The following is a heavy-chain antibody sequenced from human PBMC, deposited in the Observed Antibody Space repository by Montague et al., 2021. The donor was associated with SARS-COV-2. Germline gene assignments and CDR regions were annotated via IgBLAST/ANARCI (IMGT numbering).Heavy chain of an antibody. CDR2: IYYSGSS. CDR3: AREVTPLEMATIDYYCMDV. V-gene: IGHV4-39*07. CDR1: GGSISSSSYY. Sequence: SETLYLTCTVSGGSISSSSYYWGWIRQPPGKGLEWIGSIYYSGSSYSHPSLKSRVTISVDTSKNQFSLKLSSVTAADTAVYYCAREVTPLEMATIDYYCMDVWGQGTTVTVSS. D-gene: IGHD5-24*01. J-gene: IGHJ6*02.